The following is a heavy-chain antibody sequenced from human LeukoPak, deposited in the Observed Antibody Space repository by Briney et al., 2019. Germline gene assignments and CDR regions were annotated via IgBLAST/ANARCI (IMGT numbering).Heavy chain of an antibody. CDR1: GGSISSHY. V-gene: IGHV4-59*11. Sequence: SETLSLTCTVSGGSISSHYWSWIRQPPGKGLEWIGYIYYSGSTNYNPSLKSRVTISVDTSKNQFSLKLSSVTAADTAVYYCARDPGYDSSGYPPDAFDIWGQGTMVTVSS. D-gene: IGHD3-22*01. CDR3: ARDPGYDSSGYPPDAFDI. CDR2: IYYSGST. J-gene: IGHJ3*02.